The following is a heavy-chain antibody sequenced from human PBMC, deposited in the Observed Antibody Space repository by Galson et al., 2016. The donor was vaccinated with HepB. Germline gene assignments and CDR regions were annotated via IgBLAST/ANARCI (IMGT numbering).Heavy chain of an antibody. Sequence: SLRLSCAASGFTFSSYAMSWVRQAPGKGLEWVSAISGNGGTTYYADSEKGRFTISRDNSKNTLYLQMNSLRAEDTAVYYCAKDLASSSSYPGDVWGQGTTVTVSS. CDR2: ISGNGGTT. V-gene: IGHV3-23*01. D-gene: IGHD6-13*01. CDR1: GFTFSSYA. J-gene: IGHJ6*02. CDR3: AKDLASSSSYPGDV.